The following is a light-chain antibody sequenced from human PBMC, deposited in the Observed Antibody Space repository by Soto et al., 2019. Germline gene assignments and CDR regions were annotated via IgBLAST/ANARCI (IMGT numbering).Light chain of an antibody. CDR3: GTWDSSLSARV. Sequence: QSVLTRPPSVSAAPGQKVTISCSGSSSNIGNNYVSWYQQLPGTAPKLLIYENNKRPSGIPDRFSGSKSGTSATLGITGLQTGDEADYYCGTWDSSLSARVFGGGTKVTV. CDR2: ENN. J-gene: IGLJ2*01. CDR1: SSNIGNNY. V-gene: IGLV1-51*02.